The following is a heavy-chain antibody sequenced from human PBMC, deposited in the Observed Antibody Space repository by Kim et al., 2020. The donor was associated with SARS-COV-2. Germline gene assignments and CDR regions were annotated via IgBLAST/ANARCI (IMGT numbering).Heavy chain of an antibody. V-gene: IGHV3-30*04. Sequence: GGSLRLSCAASGFTFSSYAMHWVRQAPGKGLEWVAVISYDGSNKYYADSVKGRFTISRDNSKNTLYLQMNSLRAEDTAVYYCARAEVGCRGGSCYADYWG. CDR3: ARAEVGCRGGSCYADY. CDR1: GFTFSSYA. CDR2: ISYDGSNK. J-gene: IGHJ4*01. D-gene: IGHD2-15*01.